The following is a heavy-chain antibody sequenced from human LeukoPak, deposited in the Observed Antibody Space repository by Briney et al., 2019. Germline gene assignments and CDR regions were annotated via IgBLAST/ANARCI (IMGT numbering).Heavy chain of an antibody. CDR3: ARGGVVVAAITYMDV. V-gene: IGHV1-46*01. CDR1: GYTFTSYY. CDR2: INPSGGST. D-gene: IGHD2-15*01. J-gene: IGHJ6*03. Sequence: ASVKVSCKASGYTFTSYYMHWVRQAPGQGLEWMGIINPSGGSTSYAQKFQGRVTMTRDMSTSTVYMELSSLRYEDTAVYYCARGGVVVAAITYMDVWGKGTTVTVSS.